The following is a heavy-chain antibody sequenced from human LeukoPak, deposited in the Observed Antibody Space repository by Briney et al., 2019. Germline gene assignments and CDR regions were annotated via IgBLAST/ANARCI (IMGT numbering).Heavy chain of an antibody. CDR3: ASRAAGAFDY. CDR1: GGSISSSTYY. Sequence: SETLSLTCTVSGGSISSSTYYWGWIRQPPGKGLEWIGSIYYSGSTYYNPSLKSRVSISIDTSKNQFSLNLSSVTAADTAVYYCASRAAGAFDYWGQGTLVTVSS. J-gene: IGHJ4*02. D-gene: IGHD6-13*01. CDR2: IYYSGST. V-gene: IGHV4-39*01.